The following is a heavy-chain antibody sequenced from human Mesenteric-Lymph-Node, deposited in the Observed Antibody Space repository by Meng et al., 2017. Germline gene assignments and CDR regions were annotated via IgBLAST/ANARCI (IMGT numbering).Heavy chain of an antibody. CDR3: ASALLTISPNY. D-gene: IGHD3-3*02. CDR1: GFSFKTNS. CDR2: ISDGSKNI. J-gene: IGHJ4*02. Sequence: GHRGCYGVGRVKRGGYLVPSCTSAGFSFKTNSMNWVRQAPGKGLEWVSSISDGSKNIYYAESEKGRFTISRDSAKISLYLQMNSLRVEDTAVYYCASALLTISPNYWGQGALVTVSS. V-gene: IGHV3-21*01.